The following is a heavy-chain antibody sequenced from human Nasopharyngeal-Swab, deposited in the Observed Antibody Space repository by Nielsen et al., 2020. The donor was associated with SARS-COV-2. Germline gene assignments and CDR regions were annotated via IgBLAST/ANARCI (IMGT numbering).Heavy chain of an antibody. CDR1: GGSFSAYY. CDR2: INHSGST. D-gene: IGHD1-14*01. Sequence: SETLSLTCAVYGGSFSAYYWSWIRQPPGKGLEWIGEINHSGSTNYSPSLKSRVTISIDTSKNQFSLKLSSVTAADTAVYYCAMTGGYWGQGTLVTVSS. V-gene: IGHV4-34*01. J-gene: IGHJ4*02. CDR3: AMTGGY.